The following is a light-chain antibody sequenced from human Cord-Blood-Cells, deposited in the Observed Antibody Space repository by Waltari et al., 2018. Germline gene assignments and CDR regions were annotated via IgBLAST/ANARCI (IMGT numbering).Light chain of an antibody. Sequence: QSALTQPASVSGSPGQSITISCTGTSSDVGGYNYVSWYQTHPGKAPKLMIYDVRNRPSGVSNRFSGAKSGNTASLAISGLQAEDEADYYCSSYTSSSTLYVFGTGTKVTVL. CDR3: SSYTSSSTLYV. CDR2: DVR. J-gene: IGLJ1*01. CDR1: SSDVGGYNY. V-gene: IGLV2-14*01.